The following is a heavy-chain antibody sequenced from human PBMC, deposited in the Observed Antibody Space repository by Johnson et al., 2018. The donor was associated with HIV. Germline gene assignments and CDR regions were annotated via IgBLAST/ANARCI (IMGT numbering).Heavy chain of an antibody. CDR3: ARNSIEFYYGSGTFDAFD. V-gene: IGHV3-66*01. CDR1: GFTFSNAW. J-gene: IGHJ3*02. Sequence: VKLVESGGGLVQPGGSLRLSCAASGFTFSNAWMSWVRQAPGKGLEWVSVIYSGGSTYYADSVKGRFIISRDNSKNTLYLQMNSLRAEDTAVYYCARNSIEFYYGSGTFDAFD. D-gene: IGHD3-10*01. CDR2: IYSGGST.